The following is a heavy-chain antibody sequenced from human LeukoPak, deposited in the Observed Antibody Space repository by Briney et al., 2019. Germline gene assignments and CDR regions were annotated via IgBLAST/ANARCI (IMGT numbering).Heavy chain of an antibody. CDR3: ARDFGLGGS. J-gene: IGHJ4*02. D-gene: IGHD3-3*01. Sequence: RGSLRLSCAASGFTFSSYSMNWVRQAPGKGLEWVSSISSSSSYIYYADSVKGQFTISRDNAKNSLYLQMNSLRAEDTAVYYCARDFGLGGSWGQGALVTVSS. CDR1: GFTFSSYS. CDR2: ISSSSSYI. V-gene: IGHV3-21*01.